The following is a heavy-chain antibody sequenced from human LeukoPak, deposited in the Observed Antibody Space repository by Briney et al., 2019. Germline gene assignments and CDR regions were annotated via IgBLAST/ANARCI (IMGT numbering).Heavy chain of an antibody. Sequence: GASVKVSRKASGYTFTNYDINWVRQATGQGLEWMGWMNPNSGNTGYAQKFQGRVTMTRNTSISTAYMELSSLRSEDTALYYCARDIAGATKGGWFDTWGQGTPVTVSS. CDR3: ARDIAGATKGGWFDT. D-gene: IGHD1-26*01. CDR2: MNPNSGNT. J-gene: IGHJ5*02. V-gene: IGHV1-8*01. CDR1: GYTFTNYD.